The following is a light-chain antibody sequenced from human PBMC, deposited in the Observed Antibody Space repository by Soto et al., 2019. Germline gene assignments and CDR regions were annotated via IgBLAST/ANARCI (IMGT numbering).Light chain of an antibody. CDR3: QSYDSSNRDVV. J-gene: IGLJ2*01. V-gene: IGLV6-57*02. CDR1: SGSIASNY. Sequence: NFMLTQPHSVSGSPGKTVTISCTGSSGSIASNYVQWYQQRPGSAPTTVIYEDNQRPSGVPDRFSGSIDSSSNSASLTISGLKTEDEADYYCQSYDSSNRDVVFGGGTKLTVL. CDR2: EDN.